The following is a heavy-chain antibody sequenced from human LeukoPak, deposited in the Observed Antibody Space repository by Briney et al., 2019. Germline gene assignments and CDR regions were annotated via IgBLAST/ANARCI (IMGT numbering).Heavy chain of an antibody. Sequence: PGGSLRLSCAASGFTFSSYWMHWVRQAPGKGLVWVSRINSDGSSTSYADSVKGRFTTSRDNSKNTVYLQMNSLRVEDTAIYYCARSGSGWFDRWGQGTLVTVSA. V-gene: IGHV3-74*01. CDR1: GFTFSSYW. J-gene: IGHJ5*02. D-gene: IGHD6-19*01. CDR2: INSDGSST. CDR3: ARSGSGWFDR.